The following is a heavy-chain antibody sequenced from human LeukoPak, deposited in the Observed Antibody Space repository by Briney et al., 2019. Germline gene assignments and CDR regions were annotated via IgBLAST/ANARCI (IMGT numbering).Heavy chain of an antibody. Sequence: SETLSLTCTVSGGSISSYSWSWIRQPPGKGLEWIGSIYYSGSTYYNPSLKSRVTISVDTSKNQFSLKLSSVTAADTAVYYCARYSSIQFDYWGQGTLVTVSP. D-gene: IGHD6-19*01. CDR2: IYYSGST. CDR1: GGSISSYS. J-gene: IGHJ4*02. V-gene: IGHV4-59*05. CDR3: ARYSSIQFDY.